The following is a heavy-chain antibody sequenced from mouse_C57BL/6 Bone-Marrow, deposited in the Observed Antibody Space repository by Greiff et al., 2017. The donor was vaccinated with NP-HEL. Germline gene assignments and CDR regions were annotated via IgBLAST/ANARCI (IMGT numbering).Heavy chain of an antibody. CDR2: IYPGDGDT. V-gene: IGHV1-82*01. J-gene: IGHJ1*03. CDR1: GYAFSSSW. Sequence: QVQLKESGPELVKPGASVKISCKASGYAFSSSWMNWVKQRPGKGLEWIGRIYPGDGDTNYNGKFKGKATLTADKSSSTAYMQLSSLTSEDSAVYFCARRNYSNYWYFDVWGTGTTVTVSS. CDR3: ARRNYSNYWYFDV. D-gene: IGHD2-5*01.